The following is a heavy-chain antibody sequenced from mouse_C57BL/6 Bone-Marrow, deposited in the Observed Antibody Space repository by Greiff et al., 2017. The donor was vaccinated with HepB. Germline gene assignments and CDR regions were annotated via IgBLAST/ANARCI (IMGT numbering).Heavy chain of an antibody. CDR3: ARWLPAY. CDR2: INPNNGGT. CDR1: GYTFTDYY. V-gene: IGHV1-26*01. D-gene: IGHD2-2*01. J-gene: IGHJ3*01. Sequence: EVQLQQSGPELVKPGASVKISCKASGYTFTDYYMNWVKQSHGKSLEWIGDINPNNGGTSYNQKFKGKATLTVDKSSSTAYMELRSLTSEDSAVYYCARWLPAYWGQGTLVTVSA.